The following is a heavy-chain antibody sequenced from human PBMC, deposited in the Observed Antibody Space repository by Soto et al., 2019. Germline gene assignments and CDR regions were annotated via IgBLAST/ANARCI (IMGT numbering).Heavy chain of an antibody. Sequence: PGGSLRLSCAASGFTFSSYAMSWVRQAPGKGLEWVSAISGSGGSTYYADSVKGRFTISRDNSKNTLYLQMNSLRAEDTAVYYCAKVLGSGSYSDYYYMDVWGKGTKVTVSS. CDR3: AKVLGSGSYSDYYYMDV. J-gene: IGHJ6*03. CDR1: GFTFSSYA. CDR2: ISGSGGST. D-gene: IGHD3-10*02. V-gene: IGHV3-23*01.